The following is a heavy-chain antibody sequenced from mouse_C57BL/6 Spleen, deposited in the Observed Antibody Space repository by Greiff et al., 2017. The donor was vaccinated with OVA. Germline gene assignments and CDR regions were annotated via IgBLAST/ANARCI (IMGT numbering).Heavy chain of an antibody. V-gene: IGHV1-82*01. J-gene: IGHJ4*01. CDR2: IYPGDGDT. D-gene: IGHD3-2*02. Sequence: VKLMESGPELVKPGASVKISCKASGYAFSSSWMNWVKQRPGKGLEWIGRIYPGDGDTNYNGKFKGKATLTADKSSSTAYMQLSSLTSEDSAVYFCARSRDSSGYDYAMDYWGQGTSVPVSS. CDR3: ARSRDSSGYDYAMDY. CDR1: GYAFSSSW.